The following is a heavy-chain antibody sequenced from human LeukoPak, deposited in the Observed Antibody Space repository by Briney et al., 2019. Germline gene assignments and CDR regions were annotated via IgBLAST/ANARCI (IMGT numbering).Heavy chain of an antibody. CDR2: ISFDGNKK. J-gene: IGHJ4*02. CDR3: AKISTVSSNFDY. Sequence: GGSLRLSCTASGFSFSTYTMHWVRQAPGKGLEWVAAISFDGNKKHYADSVKDRFTLSRDNSKNTLYLQMNSLRAEDTALYSCAKISTVSSNFDYWGQGTLVTVSS. V-gene: IGHV3-30-3*02. CDR1: GFSFSTYT. D-gene: IGHD4-17*01.